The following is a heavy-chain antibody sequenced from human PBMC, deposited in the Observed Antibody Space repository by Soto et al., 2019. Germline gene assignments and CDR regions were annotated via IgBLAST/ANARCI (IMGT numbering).Heavy chain of an antibody. CDR2: IYYSGST. J-gene: IGHJ4*02. Sequence: SETLSLTCTVSGGSISSSSFHWGWIRQPPGKGLEWIGSIYYSGSTYYSPSLKSRVTISVDTSKNQFSLKLSSVTAADTAVYYCARGLRDYGDYHVDYWGQGTLVTVSS. CDR1: GGSISSSSFH. V-gene: IGHV4-39*07. CDR3: ARGLRDYGDYHVDY. D-gene: IGHD4-17*01.